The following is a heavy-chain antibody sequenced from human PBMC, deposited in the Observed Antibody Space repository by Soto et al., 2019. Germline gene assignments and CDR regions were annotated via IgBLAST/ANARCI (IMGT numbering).Heavy chain of an antibody. CDR1: GFTFSSYA. Sequence: EVQLLESGGGLVQPGGSLRLSCAASGFTFSSYAMSWVRQAPGKGLEWVSAISGSGGSTYYADSVKGRFTISRDNSKNTLYLQMNSLRAEDTAVYYCAKDKQDIVVVVADHSYGMDVWGKGTTVTVSS. CDR3: AKDKQDIVVVVADHSYGMDV. V-gene: IGHV3-23*01. D-gene: IGHD2-15*01. J-gene: IGHJ6*04. CDR2: ISGSGGST.